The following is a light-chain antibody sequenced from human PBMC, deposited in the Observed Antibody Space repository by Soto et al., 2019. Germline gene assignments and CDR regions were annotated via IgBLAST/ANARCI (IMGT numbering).Light chain of an antibody. J-gene: IGKJ5*01. Sequence: EIVLTQSPGTLSLSPVERATLSCRASQSVSSYYLAWYQQKPGQAPRLLIYDTSNRATGVPARFSGSGSGTDFTLTIRSLEPEDCAIYYCQQRQYWPPITCGQGTRRAIK. CDR1: QSVSSY. V-gene: IGKV3-11*01. CDR2: DTS. CDR3: QQRQYWPPIT.